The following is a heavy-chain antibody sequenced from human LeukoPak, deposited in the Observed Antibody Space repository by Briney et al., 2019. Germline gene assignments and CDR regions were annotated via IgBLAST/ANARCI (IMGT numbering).Heavy chain of an antibody. CDR2: ISFDERNK. J-gene: IGHJ3*01. Sequence: PGGSLRLSCEASGFTFRTYGMHWVRQAPGKGPEWLAVISFDERNKYYADSVKGRFTISRDNSKNTLYLQMSSLRPEDTAVYYCARWGGLFGGDAYDLWGQGTVVTVSS. CDR1: GFTFRTYG. V-gene: IGHV3-30*03. CDR3: ARWGGLFGGDAYDL. D-gene: IGHD3-10*02.